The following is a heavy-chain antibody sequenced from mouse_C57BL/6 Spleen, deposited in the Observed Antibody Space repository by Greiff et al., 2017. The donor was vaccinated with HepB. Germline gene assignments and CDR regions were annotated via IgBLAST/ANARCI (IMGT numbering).Heavy chain of an antibody. CDR3: ARSTVAYFDY. J-gene: IGHJ2*01. CDR1: GYTFTSYW. Sequence: VQLQQPGAELVMPGASVKLSCKASGYTFTSYWMHWVKQRPGLGLEWIGEIDPSDSYTNYNQKFKGKSTLTVDKSSSTAYMQLSSLTSEDSAVYYCARSTVAYFDYWGQGTTLTVSS. D-gene: IGHD1-1*01. CDR2: IDPSDSYT. V-gene: IGHV1-69*01.